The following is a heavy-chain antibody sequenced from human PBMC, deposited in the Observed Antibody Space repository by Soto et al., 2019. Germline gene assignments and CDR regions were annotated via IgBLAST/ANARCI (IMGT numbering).Heavy chain of an antibody. CDR3: AKETIAVAGPNFFDF. J-gene: IGHJ4*02. D-gene: IGHD6-19*01. CDR2: GST. V-gene: IGHV4-59*12. Sequence: GSTKYNPSLKSRATISVDTSTNQFSLKLTSVTAADTAVYYCAKETIAVAGPNFFDFWGQGTQVTVSS.